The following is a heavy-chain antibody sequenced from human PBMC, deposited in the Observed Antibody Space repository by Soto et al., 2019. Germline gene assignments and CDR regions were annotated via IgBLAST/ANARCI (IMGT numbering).Heavy chain of an antibody. CDR3: AREPGYSYGGFDY. CDR2: ISSSSSYI. V-gene: IGHV3-21*01. Sequence: EVQLVESGGGLVKPGGSLRLSCAASGFTFSSYSMNWVRQAPGKGLEWVSSISSSSSYIYYADSVKGRFTITRDHAKNSLYLQMNSLRAEATAVYYCAREPGYSYGGFDYWGQGTLVTVSS. CDR1: GFTFSSYS. J-gene: IGHJ4*02. D-gene: IGHD5-18*01.